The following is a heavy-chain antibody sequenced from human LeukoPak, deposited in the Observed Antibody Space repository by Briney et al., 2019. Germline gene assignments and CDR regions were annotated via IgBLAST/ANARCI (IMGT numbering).Heavy chain of an antibody. Sequence: TSETLSLTRTVSGGSISNYYWNWIRQPPGKGLEWIGYIYYSGSTNYNPSLKSRVTISVDTSKNQFSLKLSSVTAADTAVYYCASQLAYCGGDCYSDYWGQGTLVTVSS. CDR2: IYYSGST. D-gene: IGHD2-21*02. CDR3: ASQLAYCGGDCYSDY. V-gene: IGHV4-59*08. CDR1: GGSISNYY. J-gene: IGHJ4*02.